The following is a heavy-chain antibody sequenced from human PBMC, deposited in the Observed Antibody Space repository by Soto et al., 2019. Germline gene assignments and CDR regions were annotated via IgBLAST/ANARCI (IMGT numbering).Heavy chain of an antibody. J-gene: IGHJ6*03. CDR1: GYTFTSYD. CDR2: MNPNSGNT. D-gene: IGHD2-2*01. V-gene: IGHV1-8*01. Sequence: ASVKVSCKASGYTFTSYDSNWVRQATGQGLEWMGWMNPNSGNTGYAQKFQGRVTMTRNTSISTAYMELSSLRSEDTAVYYCARLGYCSSTSCPPGYYYMDVWGKGTTVTVSS. CDR3: ARLGYCSSTSCPPGYYYMDV.